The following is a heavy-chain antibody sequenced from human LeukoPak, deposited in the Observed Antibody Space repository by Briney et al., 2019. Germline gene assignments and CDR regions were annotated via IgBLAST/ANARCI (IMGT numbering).Heavy chain of an antibody. CDR2: ISGGGSST. CDR1: GFTFSSFA. D-gene: IGHD3-10*01. V-gene: IGHV3-23*01. Sequence: PGGSLRLSCAASGFTFSSFAMSWVRQAPGKGLEWVSTISGGGSSTYYADSVKGRFTISRDNSKNTLHLHMISLRAGDTAVYYCARSFFYGSGSYSLYYFDYWGQGTLVTVSS. CDR3: ARSFFYGSGSYSLYYFDY. J-gene: IGHJ4*02.